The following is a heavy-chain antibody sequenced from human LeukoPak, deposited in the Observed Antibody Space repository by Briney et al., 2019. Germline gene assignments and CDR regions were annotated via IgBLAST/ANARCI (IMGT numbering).Heavy chain of an antibody. Sequence: ASVKLSCKASGYTFSSFGISWVRQAPGQGLEWMGWISVYNDNTHFAQKFQGRVTMTADTSTSTAYMELRNLGADDTAMYYCARDRAGPLTALIRGHIKEIPWGQGTLVTVSS. CDR3: ARDRAGPLTALIRGHIKEIP. V-gene: IGHV1-18*04. J-gene: IGHJ5*02. D-gene: IGHD3-10*01. CDR2: ISVYNDNT. CDR1: GYTFSSFG.